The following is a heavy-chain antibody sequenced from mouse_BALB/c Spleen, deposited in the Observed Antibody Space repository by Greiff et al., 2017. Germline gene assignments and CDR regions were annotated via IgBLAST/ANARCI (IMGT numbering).Heavy chain of an antibody. CDR3: ARQGDVGYFDY. D-gene: IGHD3-3*01. J-gene: IGHJ2*01. CDR1: GFTFSSYG. CDR2: ISSGGSYT. V-gene: IGHV5-6*02. Sequence: DVKLVESGGDLVKPGGSLKLSCAASGFTFSSYGMSWVRQTPDKRLEWVATISSGGSYTYYPDSVKGRFTISRDNAKNTLYLQMSSLKSEDTAMYYCARQGDVGYFDYWGQGTTLTVSS.